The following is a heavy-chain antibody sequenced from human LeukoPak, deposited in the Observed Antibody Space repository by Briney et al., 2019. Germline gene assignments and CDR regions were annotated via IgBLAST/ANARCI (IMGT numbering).Heavy chain of an antibody. CDR2: ISYDGSNK. CDR1: GFTFSSYA. J-gene: IGHJ4*02. D-gene: IGHD3-22*01. CDR3: ARPYYYDSSGYSFDY. V-gene: IGHV3-30-3*01. Sequence: GRSLRLSCAASGFTFSSYAMHWVRQAPGKGPEWVAVISYDGSNKYYADSVKGRFTISRDNSKNTLYLQMNSLRAEDTAVYYCARPYYYDSSGYSFDYWGQGTLVTVSS.